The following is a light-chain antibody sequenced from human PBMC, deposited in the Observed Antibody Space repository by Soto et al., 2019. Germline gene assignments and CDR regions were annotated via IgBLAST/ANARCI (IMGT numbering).Light chain of an antibody. CDR1: QSVNSRY. V-gene: IGKV3-20*01. CDR3: QQYGNSRWT. CDR2: GAS. J-gene: IGKJ1*01. Sequence: EIVLTQSPGTLSLSPGERATLSCRASQSVNSRYLAWYQQKPGQAPRLLISGASTRATGIPDRFSGSGSGTDFTLTISRLEHEDLAVYYCQQYGNSRWTFGQGTKVEI.